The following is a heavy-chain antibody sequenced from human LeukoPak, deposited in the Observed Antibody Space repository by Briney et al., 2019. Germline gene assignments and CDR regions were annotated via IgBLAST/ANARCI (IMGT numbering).Heavy chain of an antibody. CDR1: GGSISSYY. D-gene: IGHD3-22*01. V-gene: IGHV4-59*01. CDR3: ARNRSGYFYDSSGYNDAFDN. CDR2: IYYSGST. Sequence: ASETLSLTCTVSGGSISSYYWSWIRQPPGKGLEWIGYIYYSGSTNYNPSLKSRVTISVDTSKNQFSLKLSSVTAADTAVYYCARNRSGYFYDSSGYNDAFDNLGQGTMVTVSS. J-gene: IGHJ3*02.